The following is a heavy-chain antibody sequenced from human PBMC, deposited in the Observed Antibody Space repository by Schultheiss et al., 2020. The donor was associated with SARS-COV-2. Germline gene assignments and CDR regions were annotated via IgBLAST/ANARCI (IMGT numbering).Heavy chain of an antibody. Sequence: GESLKISCAASGFTFSSYAMSWVRQAPGKGLEWVSAISGSGGSTYYADSVKGRFTISRDNSKNTLYLQMNSLRAEDTAVYYCAKEEGGGAYSSSAITSHYGMDVWGQGTTVTVSS. CDR2: ISGSGGST. V-gene: IGHV3-23*01. J-gene: IGHJ6*02. CDR3: AKEEGGGAYSSSAITSHYGMDV. D-gene: IGHD6-13*01. CDR1: GFTFSSYA.